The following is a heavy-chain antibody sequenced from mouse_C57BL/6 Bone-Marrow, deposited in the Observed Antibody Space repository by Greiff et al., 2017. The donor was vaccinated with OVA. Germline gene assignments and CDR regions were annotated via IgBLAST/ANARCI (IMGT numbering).Heavy chain of an antibody. CDR2: IHPNSGST. V-gene: IGHV1-64*01. Sequence: VQLQQPGAELVKPGASVKLSCKASGYTFTSYWMHWVKQRPGQGLEWIGMIHPNSGSTNYNEKFKSKATLTVDKSTSTAYMQLSSLTSEDSAVDYCASGGERLRPGYWGQGTTLTVSS. D-gene: IGHD3-2*02. CDR3: ASGGERLRPGY. CDR1: GYTFTSYW. J-gene: IGHJ2*01.